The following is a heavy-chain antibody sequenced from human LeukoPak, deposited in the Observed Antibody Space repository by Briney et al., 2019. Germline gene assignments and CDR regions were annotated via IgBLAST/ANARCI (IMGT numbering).Heavy chain of an antibody. CDR1: GGSVSSDTHY. D-gene: IGHD2-15*01. Sequence: PSETLSPTCTVSGGSVSSDTHYWNWIRQPPGKGLEWIAYIHHTGSTQYNPSLKSRVTISADMSKNQFTLKLTSVTAADAAFYYCARGQIIPSGGHNYYYGIDVWGRGTTVTVS. V-gene: IGHV4-61*01. CDR3: ARGQIIPSGGHNYYYGIDV. CDR2: IHHTGST. J-gene: IGHJ6*02.